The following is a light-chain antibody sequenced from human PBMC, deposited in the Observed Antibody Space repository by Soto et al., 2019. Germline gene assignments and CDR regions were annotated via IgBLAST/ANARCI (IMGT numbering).Light chain of an antibody. V-gene: IGLV2-14*01. CDR2: AVS. CDR3: CSYTSLSTVV. Sequence: QSVLTQPASVSGSPGQSITISCTGTSSDVGGYNHVSWYQHSPGKAPKLILFAVSDRPSGVSHRFSGSKSGNTASLTISGLQAQDEADYYCCSYTSLSTVVFGGGTKVTVL. CDR1: SSDVGGYNH. J-gene: IGLJ2*01.